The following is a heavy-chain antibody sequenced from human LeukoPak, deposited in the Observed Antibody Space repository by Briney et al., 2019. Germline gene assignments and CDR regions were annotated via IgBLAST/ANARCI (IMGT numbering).Heavy chain of an antibody. CDR2: IYTSGST. V-gene: IGHV4-4*07. CDR1: GGSISSYY. J-gene: IGHJ6*02. Sequence: SETLSLTCTVSGGSISSYYWSWIRQPAGKGLEWIGRIYTSGSTNYNPSLKSRVTMSVDTSKSQFSLKLSSVTAADTAVYYCAREGLWFGELLPPPYYYYGMDVWGQGTTVTVSS. D-gene: IGHD3-10*01. CDR3: AREGLWFGELLPPPYYYYGMDV.